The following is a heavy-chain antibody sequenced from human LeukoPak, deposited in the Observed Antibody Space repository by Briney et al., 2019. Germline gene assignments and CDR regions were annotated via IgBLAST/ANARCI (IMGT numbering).Heavy chain of an antibody. CDR2: TVSEIDGGTT. Sequence: GGSLRLSCAASGFTFNYAWMSWVRQVPGKGLEWVGQTVSEIDGGTTDYAAPVKGRFTISRDDSKSTLYLQMNSLKIEDTAMYYCTTDEDWNYARKDVWGQGATVIVSS. CDR3: TTDEDWNYARKDV. V-gene: IGHV3-15*04. D-gene: IGHD1-7*01. J-gene: IGHJ6*02. CDR1: GFTFNYAW.